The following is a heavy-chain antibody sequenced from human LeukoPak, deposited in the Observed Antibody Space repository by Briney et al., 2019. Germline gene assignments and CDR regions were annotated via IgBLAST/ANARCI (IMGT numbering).Heavy chain of an antibody. CDR2: ISGSGDFT. J-gene: IGHJ6*03. CDR1: GFTFRSYA. CDR3: ARLSGDLKYRNYYYQFHMDV. Sequence: GGSLRLSCAVSGFTFRSYALSWVRQAPGKGLEWVSTISGSGDFTFYADSVKGRFPISRDNSKNTLYLQMNTLKAEDTAVYYYARLSGDLKYRNYYYQFHMDVWGKGTTVIVSS. D-gene: IGHD4-11*01. V-gene: IGHV3-23*01.